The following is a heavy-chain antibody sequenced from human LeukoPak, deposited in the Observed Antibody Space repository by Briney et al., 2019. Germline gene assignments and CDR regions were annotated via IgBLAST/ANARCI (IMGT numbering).Heavy chain of an antibody. CDR3: AKIGYCSSASCLGDTFEI. Sequence: PGGSLRLSCAASGFIFSNYGMHWVRQALGKGLEWVAFIRYDGSNKYYVDSVKGRFIISRDNSKNTLYLQMNSLRPEDTAVYYCAKIGYCSSASCLGDTFEIWGQGTMVTVSS. CDR1: GFIFSNYG. D-gene: IGHD2-2*01. CDR2: IRYDGSNK. J-gene: IGHJ3*02. V-gene: IGHV3-30*02.